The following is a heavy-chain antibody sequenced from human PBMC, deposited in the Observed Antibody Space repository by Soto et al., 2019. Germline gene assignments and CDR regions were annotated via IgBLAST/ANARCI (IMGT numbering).Heavy chain of an antibody. CDR2: LYYGRSA. CDR3: ARELLSLSSSWREYFNH. V-gene: IGHV4-59*01. J-gene: IGHJ1*01. D-gene: IGHD6-13*01. Sequence: SETLSLTCAVSGDSISSYYCMWIRQPPGKGLESIGYLYYGRSANYNPSLKSRVTLSVDTSTNQCSLTLSSMTAADTAVYFCARELLSLSSSWREYFNHWGQGTLVTVSS. CDR1: GDSISSYY.